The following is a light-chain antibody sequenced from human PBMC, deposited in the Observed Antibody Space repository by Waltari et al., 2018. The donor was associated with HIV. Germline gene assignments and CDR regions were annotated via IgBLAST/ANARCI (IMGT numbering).Light chain of an antibody. CDR2: DVT. CDR3: CSYAGRFTYV. J-gene: IGLJ1*01. Sequence: QSALTQPRSVSGSPGQSVTISCTGTTVGNYVFVSWYQQYPGKAPKVLIDDVTKRPSGVPDRFSGSKSFNTASLTISGLQPEDEADYFCCSYAGRFTYVFGTGTKVTVL. CDR1: TVGNYVF. V-gene: IGLV2-11*01.